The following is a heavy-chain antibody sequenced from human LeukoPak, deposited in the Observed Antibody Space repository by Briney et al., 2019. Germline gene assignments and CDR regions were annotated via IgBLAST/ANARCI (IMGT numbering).Heavy chain of an antibody. CDR1: GYTFTNYY. J-gene: IGHJ3*02. V-gene: IGHV1-46*01. D-gene: IGHD3-9*01. Sequence: GASVKVSCKASGYTFTNYYVHWVRQARGQGLEWMGMLNPSDGGTSYAQKFQGRVTMTRDTSTSTVYMELSSLRSEDTAVYYCARGLTQLRYFDWFPDAFDIWGQGTMVTVSS. CDR2: LNPSDGGT. CDR3: ARGLTQLRYFDWFPDAFDI.